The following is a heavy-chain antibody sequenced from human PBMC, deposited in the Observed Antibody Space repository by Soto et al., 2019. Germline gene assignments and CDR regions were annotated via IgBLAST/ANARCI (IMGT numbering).Heavy chain of an antibody. Sequence: VQLLESGGGLVQPGGSLRLSCAASGFTFSNYGMSWVRQAPGKGLEWVSAISGSGADTNYADSVKGRFTISRDNSKITLFLQMNSLRAEDTAVYYCAKASPDSRGYHFFFDYWGQGTLVTVSS. CDR1: GFTFSNYG. J-gene: IGHJ4*02. V-gene: IGHV3-23*01. CDR2: ISGSGADT. D-gene: IGHD3-22*01. CDR3: AKASPDSRGYHFFFDY.